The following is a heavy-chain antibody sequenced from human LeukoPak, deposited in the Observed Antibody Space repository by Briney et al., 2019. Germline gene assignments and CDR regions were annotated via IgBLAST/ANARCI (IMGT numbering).Heavy chain of an antibody. J-gene: IGHJ4*02. V-gene: IGHV3-30*18. Sequence: GRSLRLSCEASGFVFGMYGMHWVRQAPGKGLEWVAVISDDGSRSYFANSVKGRFTMSKDNSKNTVYLQMNSLRPDDTAVYFCAKDRAGAADYWGQGTRVIVSS. CDR3: AKDRAGAADY. CDR1: GFVFGMYG. CDR2: ISDDGSRS. D-gene: IGHD6-19*01.